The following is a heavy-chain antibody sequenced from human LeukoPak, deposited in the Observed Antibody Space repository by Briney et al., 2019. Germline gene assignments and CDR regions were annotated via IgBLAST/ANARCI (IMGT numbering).Heavy chain of an antibody. CDR2: IRSKANSYAT. J-gene: IGHJ4*02. V-gene: IGHV3-73*01. CDR3: AADRGYSYGTDY. Sequence: GGSLRLSCAASGFTFSGSAMHWVRQASGKGLEWVGRIRSKANSYATAYAASVKGRFTISRDDSKNTAYLQMNSLKTEDTAVYYCAADRGYSYGTDYWGQGTLVTVSS. CDR1: GFTFSGSA. D-gene: IGHD5-18*01.